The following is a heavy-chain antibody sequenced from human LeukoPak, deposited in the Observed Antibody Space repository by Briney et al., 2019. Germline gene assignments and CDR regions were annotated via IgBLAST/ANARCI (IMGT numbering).Heavy chain of an antibody. V-gene: IGHV4-59*01. J-gene: IGHJ4*02. Sequence: PSETLSLTCTVSGGSISSYYWSWIRQPPGKGLEWIGYIYYSGSTNYNPSLKSRVTISIDTSKNQFSLKLSSVTAADTAMYYCARDRPVVTAIGGIDCWGQGTLVTVSS. CDR3: ARDRPVVTAIGGIDC. D-gene: IGHD2-21*02. CDR2: IYYSGST. CDR1: GGSISSYY.